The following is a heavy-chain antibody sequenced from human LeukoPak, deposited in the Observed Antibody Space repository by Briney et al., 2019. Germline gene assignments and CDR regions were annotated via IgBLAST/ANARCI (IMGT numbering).Heavy chain of an antibody. J-gene: IGHJ6*02. CDR3: ARDRPLTYDFWSGYGMDV. CDR1: GYTFTSYD. CDR2: MNPNSGNT. V-gene: IGHV1-8*01. Sequence: ASVKVSCKASGYTFTSYDINWVRQATGQGLEWMGWMNPNSGNTGYAQKFQGRVTMTRNTSISTAYMELSSLRAEDTAVYYCARDRPLTYDFWSGYGMDVWGQGTTVTVSS. D-gene: IGHD3-3*01.